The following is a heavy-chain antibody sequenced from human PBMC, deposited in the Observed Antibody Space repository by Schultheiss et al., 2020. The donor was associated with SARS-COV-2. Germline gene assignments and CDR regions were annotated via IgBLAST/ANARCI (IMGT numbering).Heavy chain of an antibody. Sequence: GESLKISCAASGFTFSSYGMHWVRQAPGKGLEWVAVISYDGSNKYYADSVKGRFTISRDNSKNTLYLQMNSLRAEDTAVYYCARDSSGYYMVFDYWGQGTLVTVSS. J-gene: IGHJ4*02. D-gene: IGHD3-22*01. CDR3: ARDSSGYYMVFDY. CDR2: ISYDGSNK. V-gene: IGHV3-30*03. CDR1: GFTFSSYG.